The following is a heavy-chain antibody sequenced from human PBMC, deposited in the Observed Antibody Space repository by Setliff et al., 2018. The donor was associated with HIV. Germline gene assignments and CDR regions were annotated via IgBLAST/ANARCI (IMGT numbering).Heavy chain of an antibody. Sequence: ASVKVSCKASGYTFTAYYMHWVRQAPGQGLEWMGRINPNSGGTNYAEKFQGRVTMTRDTSVSTAFMDLSRLRSDDTAVYYCASKLHCTNGVCLDAFDIWGQGTMVTVSS. J-gene: IGHJ3*02. D-gene: IGHD2-8*01. CDR2: INPNSGGT. CDR3: ASKLHCTNGVCLDAFDI. V-gene: IGHV1-2*06. CDR1: GYTFTAYY.